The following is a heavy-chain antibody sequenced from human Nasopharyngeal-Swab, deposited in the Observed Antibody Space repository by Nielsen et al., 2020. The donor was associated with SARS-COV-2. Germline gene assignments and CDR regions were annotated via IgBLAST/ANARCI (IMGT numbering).Heavy chain of an antibody. CDR2: ISYDGSNK. J-gene: IGHJ6*02. Sequence: VRQAPGKGLEWVAVISYDGSNKYYADSVKGRFTISRDSSKNTLYLQMNSLRAEDTAVYYCAKDRGSSGYYYGMDVWGQGTTVTVSS. CDR3: AKDRGSSGYYYGMDV. V-gene: IGHV3-30*18. D-gene: IGHD6-13*01.